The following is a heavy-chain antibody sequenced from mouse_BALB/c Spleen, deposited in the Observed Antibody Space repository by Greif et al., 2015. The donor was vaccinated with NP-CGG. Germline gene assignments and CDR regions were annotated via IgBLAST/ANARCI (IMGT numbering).Heavy chain of an antibody. CDR2: INPSNGGT. J-gene: IGHJ2*01. D-gene: IGHD2-4*01. V-gene: IGHV1S81*02. CDR1: GYTFTSYY. CDR3: TRRTMITTGDY. Sequence: LQESGAELVKPGASVKLSCKASGYTFTSYYMYWVKQRPGQGLEWIGEINPSNGGTNFNEKFKSKATLTVDKSSSTAYMQLSSLTSEDSAVYYCTRRTMITTGDYWGQGTTLTVSS.